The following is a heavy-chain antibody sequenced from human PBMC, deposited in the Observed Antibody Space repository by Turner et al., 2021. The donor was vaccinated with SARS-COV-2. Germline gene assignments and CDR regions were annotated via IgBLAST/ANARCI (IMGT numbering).Heavy chain of an antibody. CDR1: GGSISSSNYY. CDR2: IYYSGST. D-gene: IGHD3-10*01. V-gene: IGHV4-39*01. CDR3: ARLLNPGSYYYYYYGMDV. J-gene: IGHJ6*02. Sequence: LQLEESGPGLVQPSATLSPTCPVPGGSISSSNYYWGWIRQPPGKGRGWMGIIYYSGSTNNNPTLKSRVTISVDTSKTQFSLKLSSVTAADTAVDYCARLLNPGSYYYYYYGMDVWGQGTTVTVSS.